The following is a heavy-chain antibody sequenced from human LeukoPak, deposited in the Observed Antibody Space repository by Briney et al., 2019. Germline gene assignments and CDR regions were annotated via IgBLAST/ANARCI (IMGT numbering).Heavy chain of an antibody. V-gene: IGHV3-11*04. CDR2: ISSSSSTI. Sequence: LSLTCAVSGDSISSSNYYWGWVRQAPGKGLEWVSYISSSSSTIYYADSVKGRFTISRDNAKNSLYLQMNSLRAEDTAVYYCARSLGGYSPDFDYWGQGTLVTVSS. CDR3: ARSLGGYSPDFDY. CDR1: GDSISSSNYY. J-gene: IGHJ4*02. D-gene: IGHD3-10*01.